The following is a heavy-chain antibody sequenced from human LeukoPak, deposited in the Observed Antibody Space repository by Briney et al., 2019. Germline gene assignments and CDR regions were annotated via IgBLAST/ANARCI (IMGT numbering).Heavy chain of an antibody. D-gene: IGHD3-10*01. CDR2: ISWNSGSI. CDR3: AKDGVWFGEFLEYFQH. V-gene: IGHV3-9*01. J-gene: IGHJ1*01. Sequence: PGGSLRLSCAVSGFTFSSYAMHWVRQAPGKGLEWVSGISWNSGSIGYADSVKGRFTISRDNAKNSLYLQMNSLRAEDTALYYCAKDGVWFGEFLEYFQHWGQGTLVTVSS. CDR1: GFTFSSYA.